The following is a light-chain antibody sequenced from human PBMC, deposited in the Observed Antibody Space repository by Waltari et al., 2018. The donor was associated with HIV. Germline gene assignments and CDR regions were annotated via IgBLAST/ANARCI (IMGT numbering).Light chain of an antibody. Sequence: SYVLTQPHSGSVAPGQTARITCGGKNIGSISVHWYQQKPGQAPVLVVHDDSDRPSGIPERLSGSNSGNTATLTISRVEVGDEADYCCQVWDSSSDVVFGGGTKLTVL. CDR3: QVWDSSSDVV. J-gene: IGLJ2*01. CDR2: DDS. CDR1: NIGSIS. V-gene: IGLV3-21*02.